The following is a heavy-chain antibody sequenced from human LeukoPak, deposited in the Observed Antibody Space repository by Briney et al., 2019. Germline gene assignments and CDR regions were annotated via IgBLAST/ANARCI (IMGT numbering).Heavy chain of an antibody. Sequence: PGGSLRLSCATSGFTFNDHYLGWVRQAPGKGLEWVSAISGSGGSTYYADSVKGRFTISRDNSKNTLYLQMNSLRAEDTAVYYCAKDRAELLIQELDYWGQGALVTVSS. D-gene: IGHD1-26*01. CDR1: GFTFNDHY. V-gene: IGHV3-23*01. CDR2: ISGSGGST. J-gene: IGHJ4*02. CDR3: AKDRAELLIQELDY.